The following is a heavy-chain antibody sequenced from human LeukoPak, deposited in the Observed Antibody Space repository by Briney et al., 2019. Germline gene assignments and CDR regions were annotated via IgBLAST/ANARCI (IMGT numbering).Heavy chain of an antibody. CDR1: GFTFRSYG. J-gene: IGHJ3*02. CDR3: ANYDRVGDAFDI. D-gene: IGHD3-22*01. Sequence: GGSLRLSCAAPGFTFRSYGMHWVRQGPGKGLEWVAFIRYDGSNKNYAESVKGGVTISRDNSKNTLYLQMSSLRSEDTAVYYCANYDRVGDAFDIWGQGTMVTVSS. CDR2: IRYDGSNK. V-gene: IGHV3-30*02.